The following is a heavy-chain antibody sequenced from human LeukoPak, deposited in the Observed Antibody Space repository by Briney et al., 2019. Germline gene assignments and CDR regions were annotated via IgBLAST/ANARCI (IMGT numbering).Heavy chain of an antibody. V-gene: IGHV3-30*03. CDR2: ISYDGSNK. D-gene: IGHD3-22*01. CDR3: ATRSNYHDSSGKLPGAFDI. J-gene: IGHJ3*02. Sequence: GRSLRLSCAASGFTFRSYGMHWVRQAPGKGLEWVAVISYDGSNKYYADSVKGRFTISRDDSKNTLYLQMNSLRAEDTAVYYCATRSNYHDSSGKLPGAFDIWGQGTMVTVSS. CDR1: GFTFRSYG.